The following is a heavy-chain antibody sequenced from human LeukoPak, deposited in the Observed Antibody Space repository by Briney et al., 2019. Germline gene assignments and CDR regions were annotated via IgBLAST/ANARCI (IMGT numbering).Heavy chain of an antibody. J-gene: IGHJ4*02. CDR1: GYTFTSYA. V-gene: IGHV1-3*01. D-gene: IGHD3-10*01. CDR2: INAGNGNT. Sequence: ASVKVSCKASGYTFTSYAMHWVRQAPGQRLEWMGWINAGNGNTKYSQKLQGRVTMTTDTSTSTAYMELRSLRSDDTAVYYCARVYYGSGSYTFDYWGQGTLVTVSS. CDR3: ARVYYGSGSYTFDY.